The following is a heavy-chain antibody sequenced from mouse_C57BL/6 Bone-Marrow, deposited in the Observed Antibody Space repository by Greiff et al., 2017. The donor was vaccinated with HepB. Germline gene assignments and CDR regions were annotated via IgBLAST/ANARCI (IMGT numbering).Heavy chain of an antibody. CDR3: TATPYDYDGY. CDR1: GFNIKDYY. V-gene: IGHV14-1*01. J-gene: IGHJ2*01. Sequence: VHVKQSGAELVRPGASVKLSCTASGFNIKDYYMHWVKQRPEQGLEWIGRIDPEDGDTEYAPKFQGKATMTADTSSNTAYLQLSSLTSEDTAVYYCTATPYDYDGYWGQGTTLTVSS. D-gene: IGHD2-4*01. CDR2: IDPEDGDT.